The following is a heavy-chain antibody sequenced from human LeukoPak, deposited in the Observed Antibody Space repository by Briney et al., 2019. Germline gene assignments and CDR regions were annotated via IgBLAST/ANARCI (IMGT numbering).Heavy chain of an antibody. CDR2: IWYDGSNK. V-gene: IGHV3-33*01. J-gene: IGHJ1*01. Sequence: GGSLRLSCAASGFTFSSYGMHWVRQAPGKGLEWVAVIWYDGSNKYYGDSVKGRFTIFRDNSKKTLYLQMNSLRVEDTAVYYCARGDGYNDAEYLQHWGQGTLVTVS. CDR3: ARGDGYNDAEYLQH. CDR1: GFTFSSYG. D-gene: IGHD5-24*01.